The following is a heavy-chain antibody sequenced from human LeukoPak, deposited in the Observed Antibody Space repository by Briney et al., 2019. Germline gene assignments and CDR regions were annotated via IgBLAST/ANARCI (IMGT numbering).Heavy chain of an antibody. CDR3: ARDVYDSSGFSGAFDI. CDR1: GFTVSLNY. D-gene: IGHD3-22*01. CDR2: IYSGGST. V-gene: IGHV3-66*01. Sequence: GGSLRLSCAASGFTVSLNYMSWVRQAPGKGLEWVSVIYSGGSTYYADSVKGRFTISRDNSKNTLYLQMNSLRAEDTAVYYCARDVYDSSGFSGAFDIWGQGTMVTVSS. J-gene: IGHJ3*02.